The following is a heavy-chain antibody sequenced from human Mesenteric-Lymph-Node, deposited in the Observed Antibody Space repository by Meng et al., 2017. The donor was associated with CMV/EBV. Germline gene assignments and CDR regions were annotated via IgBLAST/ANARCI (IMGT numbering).Heavy chain of an antibody. V-gene: IGHV3-23*01. Sequence: GESLKISCAASGFTFSSYAMSWVRQAPGKGLEWVSAISGSGGSTYYADSVKGRFTISRDNAKNSLYLQMNSLRAEDTAVYYCARDGGNFSWFDPWGQGTLVTVSS. J-gene: IGHJ5*02. D-gene: IGHD4-23*01. CDR1: GFTFSSYA. CDR3: ARDGGNFSWFDP. CDR2: ISGSGGST.